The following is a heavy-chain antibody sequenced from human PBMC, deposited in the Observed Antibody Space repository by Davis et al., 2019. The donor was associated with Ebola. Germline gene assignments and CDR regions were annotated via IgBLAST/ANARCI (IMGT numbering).Heavy chain of an antibody. CDR2: INPNSGGT. D-gene: IGHD2-2*02. CDR3: ARDRPAAIRSVNWFDP. Sequence: ASVKVSCKASGYTFTGYYMHWVRQAPGQGLEWMGWINPNSGGTNYAQKFQGRVTMTRDTSISTAYMELSRLRSDDTAVYYCARDRPAAIRSVNWFDPWGQGILVTASS. CDR1: GYTFTGYY. V-gene: IGHV1-2*02. J-gene: IGHJ5*02.